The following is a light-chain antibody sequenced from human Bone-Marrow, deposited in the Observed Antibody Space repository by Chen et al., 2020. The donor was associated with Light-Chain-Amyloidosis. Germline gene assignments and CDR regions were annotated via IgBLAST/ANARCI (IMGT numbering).Light chain of an antibody. Sequence: SSVLTQPSSVSVAPGQTATNACGGNNIGSTSVHWYQQTPGQAPLLVVYDDSDRPSGIPERLSGSNSGNTATLTSSRVEAGDEADYYCQVWDRSSDRPVFGGGTKLTVL. CDR3: QVWDRSSDRPV. J-gene: IGLJ3*02. V-gene: IGLV3-21*02. CDR2: DDS. CDR1: NIGSTS.